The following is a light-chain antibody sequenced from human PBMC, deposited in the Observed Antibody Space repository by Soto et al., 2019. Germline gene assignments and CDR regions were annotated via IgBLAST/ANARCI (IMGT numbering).Light chain of an antibody. CDR1: SGSVSTNYY. CDR2: STN. CDR3: VLYVGSGIYV. V-gene: IGLV8-61*01. J-gene: IGLJ1*01. Sequence: QAVVTQEPSFSVSPGGTVTLTCGLGSGSVSTNYYPSWYQQTPGQAPRTLIHSTNTRSSGVPDRFSGSILGNRAALTITGAQADDESDYYCVLYVGSGIYVFGTGTKLTVL.